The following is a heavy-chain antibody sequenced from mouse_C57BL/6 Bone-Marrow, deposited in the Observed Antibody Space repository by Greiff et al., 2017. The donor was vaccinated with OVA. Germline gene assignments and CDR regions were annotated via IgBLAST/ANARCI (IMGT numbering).Heavy chain of an antibody. J-gene: IGHJ3*01. CDR3: TTPPTIVTTYLSF. CDR1: GFNIQDDY. V-gene: IGHV14-4*01. Sequence: VQLQQSGAELVRPGASVKLSCTASGFNIQDDYMHWVKQRPEQGLEWIGWIDPENGDTEYASKFQGKATITAATSSNTAYLQLSSLTSEDTAVYYCTTPPTIVTTYLSFWGQGTLVTVSA. CDR2: IDPENGDT. D-gene: IGHD2-5*01.